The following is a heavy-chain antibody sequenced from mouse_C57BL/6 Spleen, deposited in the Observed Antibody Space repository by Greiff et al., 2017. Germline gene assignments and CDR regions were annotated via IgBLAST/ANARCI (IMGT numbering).Heavy chain of an antibody. V-gene: IGHV1-18*01. Sequence: VQLQQPGPELVKPGASVTISCKASGYTFTDYNMDWVKQSHGKSLAWIGDIHPNTGGTIYNQKFKGKATLTVAKSSSTAYMQLRSLTSEDAAVDYCATDSSGYAWFAYWGQGTLVTVSA. CDR3: ATDSSGYAWFAY. J-gene: IGHJ3*01. CDR1: GYTFTDYN. D-gene: IGHD3-2*02. CDR2: IHPNTGGT.